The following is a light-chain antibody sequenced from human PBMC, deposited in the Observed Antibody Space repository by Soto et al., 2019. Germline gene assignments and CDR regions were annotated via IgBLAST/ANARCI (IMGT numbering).Light chain of an antibody. CDR2: EVS. J-gene: IGLJ3*02. CDR1: SSDVGTYNY. Sequence: QSVLTQPASVSGSPGQSITISCTGTSSDVGTYNYVSWYQQHPGKAPKLMIYEVSNWPSGVSNRFSGSKSGNTASLTISGLQAEDEAHYYCSSYTTSSTRVFGGGTKVTVL. V-gene: IGLV2-14*01. CDR3: SSYTTSSTRV.